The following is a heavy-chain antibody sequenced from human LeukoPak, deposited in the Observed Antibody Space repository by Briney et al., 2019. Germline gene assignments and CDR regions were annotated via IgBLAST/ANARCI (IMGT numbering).Heavy chain of an antibody. V-gene: IGHV3-23*01. CDR2: VSGSGGKT. CDR3: GKEMTSMVTVEY. CDR1: GFTFSTSA. J-gene: IGHJ4*02. Sequence: GGSLRLSCVASGFTFSTSAMSWVRQAPGKGLEWVSAVSGSGGKTYYADSVKGRFTISRDNSQNTLYLYMNSLRADDTAVYYCGKEMTSMVTVEYWGQGTLVTVSS. D-gene: IGHD5-18*01.